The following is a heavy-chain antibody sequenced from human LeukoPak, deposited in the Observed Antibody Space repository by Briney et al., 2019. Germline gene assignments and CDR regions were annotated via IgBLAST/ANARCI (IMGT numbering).Heavy chain of an antibody. D-gene: IGHD3-9*01. CDR3: TNRRYLDY. J-gene: IGHJ4*02. Sequence: GGSLRLSCAASGFTFSSHDMHWVRQAPGKGLEWVAMVPNDENYKNYADSVKGRFTVSRDNSHSTLFLQMSSLRVEDTAIYYCTNRRYLDYWGQGILVTVSS. CDR1: GFTFSSHD. V-gene: IGHV3-30*18. CDR2: VPNDENYK.